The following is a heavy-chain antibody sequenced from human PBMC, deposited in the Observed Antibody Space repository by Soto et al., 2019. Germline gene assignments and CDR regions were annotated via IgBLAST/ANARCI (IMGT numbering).Heavy chain of an antibody. CDR2: ISAYNGNT. J-gene: IGHJ6*02. CDR1: GYTFTSYG. Sequence: QVQLVQSGAEVKKPGASVKVSCKASGYTFTSYGISWVRQTPGQGLEWMGWISAYNGNTNYAQKLQGRVTMTTHTSTSTAYMELRSLRSDDTAVYYCARVRGDIVVVPAATPYYYYGMDVWGQGTTVTVSS. D-gene: IGHD2-2*01. V-gene: IGHV1-18*01. CDR3: ARVRGDIVVVPAATPYYYYGMDV.